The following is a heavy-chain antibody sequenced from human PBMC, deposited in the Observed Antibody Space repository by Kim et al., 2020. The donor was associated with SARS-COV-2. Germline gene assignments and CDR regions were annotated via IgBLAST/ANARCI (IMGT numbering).Heavy chain of an antibody. CDR2: IYSGGST. V-gene: IGHV3-53*01. Sequence: GGSLRLSCAASGFTVSSNYMSWVRQAPGKGLEWVSVIYSGGSTYYADSVKGRFTISRDNSKNTLYLQMNSLRAADTAVYYCARSTMITFGGVIAAFDYWG. D-gene: IGHD3-16*02. CDR1: GFTVSSNY. J-gene: IGHJ4*01. CDR3: ARSTMITFGGVIAAFDY.